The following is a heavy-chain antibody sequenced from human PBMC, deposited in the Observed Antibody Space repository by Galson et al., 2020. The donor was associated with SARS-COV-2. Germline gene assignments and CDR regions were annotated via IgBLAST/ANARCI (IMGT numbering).Heavy chain of an antibody. Sequence: SCAASGFTFSDYYMSWIRQAPGKGLEWVSYISSSGSTIYYADSVKGRFTISRDNAKNSLYLQMNSLRAEDTAVYYCARDLIVVVPAAMQGDNYYYYYGMDVWGQGTTVTVSS. CDR3: ARDLIVVVPAAMQGDNYYYYYGMDV. CDR1: GFTFSDYY. V-gene: IGHV3-11*01. CDR2: ISSSGSTI. D-gene: IGHD2-2*01. J-gene: IGHJ6*02.